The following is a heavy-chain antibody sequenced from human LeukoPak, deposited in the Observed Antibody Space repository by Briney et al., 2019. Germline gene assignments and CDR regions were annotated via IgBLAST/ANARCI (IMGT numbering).Heavy chain of an antibody. Sequence: GGSLRLSCVASGLTFIDAWMYWVRQAPGKGLEWVAFIRYDGTNEYYVDSVKGRFTISRDTSKNTLYLQMNSLRAEDTAVYYCAKDFDSSGSLDYWGQGALVTVSS. D-gene: IGHD3-22*01. CDR1: GLTFIDAW. J-gene: IGHJ4*02. CDR2: IRYDGTNE. V-gene: IGHV3-30*02. CDR3: AKDFDSSGSLDY.